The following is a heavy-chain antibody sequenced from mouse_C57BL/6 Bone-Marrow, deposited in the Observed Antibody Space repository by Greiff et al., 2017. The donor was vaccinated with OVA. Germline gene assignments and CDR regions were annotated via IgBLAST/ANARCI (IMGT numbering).Heavy chain of an antibody. CDR3: ARVLHYYGSGYWYFDV. D-gene: IGHD1-1*01. J-gene: IGHJ1*03. CDR2: INPYNGDT. V-gene: IGHV1-20*01. Sequence: EVMLVESGPELVKPGDSVKISCKASGYSFTGYFMNWVMQSHGKSLEWIGRINPYNGDTFYNQKFKGKATLTVDKSSSTAHMELRSLTSEDSAVYYCARVLHYYGSGYWYFDVWGTGTTVTVSS. CDR1: GYSFTGYF.